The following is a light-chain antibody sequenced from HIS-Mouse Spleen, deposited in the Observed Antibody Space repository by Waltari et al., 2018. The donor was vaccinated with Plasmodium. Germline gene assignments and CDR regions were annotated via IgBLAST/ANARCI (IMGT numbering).Light chain of an antibody. CDR3: QQYGSSPYT. Sequence: EIVLTQSPGTLSLSPGERATLSCRASQSVSSSYLAWYQQKPGQAPRLLIYGASSRATGIPDRFSGSGSGTDVTLTISRLEPEDFAGYYCQQYGSSPYTFGQGTKLEIK. CDR1: QSVSSSY. J-gene: IGKJ2*01. CDR2: GAS. V-gene: IGKV3-20*01.